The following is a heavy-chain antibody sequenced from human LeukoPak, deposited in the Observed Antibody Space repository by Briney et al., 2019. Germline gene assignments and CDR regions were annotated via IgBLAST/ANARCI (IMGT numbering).Heavy chain of an antibody. CDR2: INPSGGST. Sequence: ASVKISCKASGYTFTSHHIHWVRQAPGQGHEWMGIINPSGGSTNYGQKFQGRVTMTRDTSISTAYMELSRLRSDDTAVHYCARASIVVVPAALCWFDPWGQGTLVTVSS. CDR1: GYTFTSHH. D-gene: IGHD2-2*01. J-gene: IGHJ5*02. V-gene: IGHV1-46*01. CDR3: ARASIVVVPAALCWFDP.